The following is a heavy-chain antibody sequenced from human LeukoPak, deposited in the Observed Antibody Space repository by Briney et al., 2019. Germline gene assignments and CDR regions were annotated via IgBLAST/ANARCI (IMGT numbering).Heavy chain of an antibody. CDR3: AREATVTTGPDYHYYGMDV. CDR2: IYYSGST. V-gene: IGHV4-31*03. D-gene: IGHD4-17*01. CDR1: GGSISSGGYY. Sequence: PSQTLSLTCTVSGGSISSGGYYWSWIRQHPGKGLEWIGYIYYSGSTYYNPSLKSRVTISVDTSKNQFSLKLSSVTAADTAVYYCAREATVTTGPDYHYYGMDVWGKGTTVTVSS. J-gene: IGHJ6*04.